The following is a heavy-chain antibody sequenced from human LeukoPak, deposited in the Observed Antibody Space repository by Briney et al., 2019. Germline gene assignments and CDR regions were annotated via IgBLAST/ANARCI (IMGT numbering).Heavy chain of an antibody. J-gene: IGHJ4*02. CDR1: GFTFSSYS. CDR2: ISSSSSYI. Sequence: GGSLRLSCAASGFTFSSYSMNWVRQAPGKGLEWVSSISSSSSYIYYADSVKGRFTISRDNAKNSLYLQMNSLKTEDTAVYYCTTGSGGPLTRGSGYYYFDYWGQGTLVTVSS. V-gene: IGHV3-21*03. CDR3: TTGSGGPLTRGSGYYYFDY. D-gene: IGHD3-22*01.